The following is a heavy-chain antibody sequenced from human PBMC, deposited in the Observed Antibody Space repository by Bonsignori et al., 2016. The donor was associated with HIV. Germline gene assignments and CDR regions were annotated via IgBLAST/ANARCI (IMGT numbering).Heavy chain of an antibody. Sequence: WIRQPPGKGLVWVSHINGGGSDTTYADSVEGRFTISRDNAKNTVYLQMNSLRAEDTAVYYCARTIGQSGQEHAFDLWGRGTVVTVSS. CDR3: ARTIGQSGQEHAFDL. J-gene: IGHJ3*01. D-gene: IGHD5-12*01. CDR2: INGGGSDT. V-gene: IGHV3-74*03.